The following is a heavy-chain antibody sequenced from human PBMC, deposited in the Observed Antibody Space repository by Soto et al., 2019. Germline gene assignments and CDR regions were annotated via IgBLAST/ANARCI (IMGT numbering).Heavy chain of an antibody. Sequence: ASVKVSCKASGGTFSIYAISWVRQAPGQGLEWMGGIIPIFGTANYAQKFQGRVTITADESTSTAYMELSSLRSEDTAVYYCARVRVVSAAIGAFDIWGQGTMVTVSS. J-gene: IGHJ3*02. D-gene: IGHD2-2*02. CDR3: ARVRVVSAAIGAFDI. CDR2: IIPIFGTA. CDR1: GGTFSIYA. V-gene: IGHV1-69*13.